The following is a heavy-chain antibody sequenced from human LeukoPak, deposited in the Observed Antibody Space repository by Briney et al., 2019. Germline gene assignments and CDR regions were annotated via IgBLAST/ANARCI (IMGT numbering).Heavy chain of an antibody. Sequence: SETLSLTCAVYGGSFSGYYWSWIRQPPGKGLEWIGEINHSGSTNYNPSLKSRVTIFVDTSKNQFSLKLSSVTAADTAVYYCAKTFYDKAGHPFDIWGQGTMVTVSS. V-gene: IGHV4-34*01. J-gene: IGHJ3*02. CDR3: AKTFYDKAGHPFDI. CDR2: INHSGST. CDR1: GGSFSGYY. D-gene: IGHD3-9*01.